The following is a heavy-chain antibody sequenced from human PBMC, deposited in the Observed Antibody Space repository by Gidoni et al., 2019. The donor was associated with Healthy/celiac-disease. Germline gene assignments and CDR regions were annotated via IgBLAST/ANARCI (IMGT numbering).Heavy chain of an antibody. D-gene: IGHD3-10*01. Sequence: QVHLPQSGPGLVMPSQTLSLTCTVSGVSFSSGDYYLSWFRQHPGQGLEWIGYIYYSGSTYDNSSLKSRVTISVDTSKNHFCPKLSSVTAADTAVYYCARAALNYGSGNYAFDIWGQGTLVTVSS. CDR2: IYYSGST. V-gene: IGHV4-31*03. CDR3: ARAALNYGSGNYAFDI. J-gene: IGHJ3*02. CDR1: GVSFSSGDYY.